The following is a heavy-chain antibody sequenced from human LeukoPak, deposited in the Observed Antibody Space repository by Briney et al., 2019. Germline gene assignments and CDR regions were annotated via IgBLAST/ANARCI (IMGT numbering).Heavy chain of an antibody. CDR3: ARDRRPNTGIVGVTDAFDI. D-gene: IGHD1-26*01. J-gene: IGHJ3*02. V-gene: IGHV3-33*01. CDR2: IWYDGSNK. Sequence: GGSLRLSCAASGFTFSSYAMHWVRQAPGKGLEWVAVIWYDGSNKYYADSVKGRFTISRDTSKNTLYLQMNSLRAEDTALYYCARDRRPNTGIVGVTDAFDIWGQGRMVAVSS. CDR1: GFTFSSYA.